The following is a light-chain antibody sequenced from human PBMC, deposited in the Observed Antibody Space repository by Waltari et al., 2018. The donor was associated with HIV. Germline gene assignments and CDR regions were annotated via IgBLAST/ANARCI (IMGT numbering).Light chain of an antibody. Sequence: QSALTQPASVSGSPGQSITISCTGTSSDVGSYNLVSWYQQHPGKAPNLMIYEGSKRALGVSNRVSGSKSGKAASLTIAGLQAGDEADYYCCSYAGTSPYVFGTGTKVTVL. CDR1: SSDVGSYNL. CDR2: EGS. CDR3: CSYAGTSPYV. J-gene: IGLJ1*01. V-gene: IGLV2-23*01.